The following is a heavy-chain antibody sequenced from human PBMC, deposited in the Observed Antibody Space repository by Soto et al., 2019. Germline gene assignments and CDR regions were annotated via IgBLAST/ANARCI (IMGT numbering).Heavy chain of an antibody. CDR2: IYWNDDK. Sequence: QITLKESGPTLVKPTQTLTLTCTFSGFSISTSGVGVGWIRQPPGKALEWLALIYWNDDKRYSPSLQSRLTITHDTSKNQVVLTMTNMDPVDTATFYCARTSYEGYCSGGSCLTPCDSWGQGTRVTVSA. CDR3: ARTSYEGYCSGGSCLTPCDS. J-gene: IGHJ4*02. D-gene: IGHD2-15*01. V-gene: IGHV2-5*01. CDR1: GFSISTSGVG.